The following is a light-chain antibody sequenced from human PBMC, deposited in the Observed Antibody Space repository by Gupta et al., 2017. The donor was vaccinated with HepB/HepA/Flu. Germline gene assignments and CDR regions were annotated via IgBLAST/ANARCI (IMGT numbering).Light chain of an antibody. CDR2: WAS. V-gene: IGKV4-1*01. J-gene: IGKJ3*01. Sequence: DIVMTQYPDSLAVSLGERATINCKSSQSVLYRSNNKNCLAWYQQKPGQPPKLLIYWASTRESGVPDRFSGSGSGTDFTLTISSLQAEDVAVYYCQQYYTTPPFTFGPGTKVDIK. CDR1: QSVLYRSNNKNC. CDR3: QQYYTTPPFT.